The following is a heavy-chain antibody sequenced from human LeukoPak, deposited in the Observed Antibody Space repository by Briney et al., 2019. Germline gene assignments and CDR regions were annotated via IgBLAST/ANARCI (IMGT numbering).Heavy chain of an antibody. CDR3: ARGTVTANGFDTLDT. V-gene: IGHV4-30-4*01. D-gene: IGHD2-21*02. J-gene: IGHJ3*02. Sequence: SETLSLTCTVSGGSISSRDYYWNWIRQPPGKGLEWIAYIYYSGSTYYNPSLKSRVDMSLDTSQNQFSLRLSSVTAAATAIYYCARGTVTANGFDTLDTWGQGTMVTV. CDR1: GGSISSRDYY. CDR2: IYYSGST.